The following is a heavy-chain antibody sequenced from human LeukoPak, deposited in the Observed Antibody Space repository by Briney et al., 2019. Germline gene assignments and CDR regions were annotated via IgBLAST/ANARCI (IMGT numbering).Heavy chain of an antibody. V-gene: IGHV4-39*01. Sequence: PSETLSLTCSVSGASISSSRSYWGWIRQTPGKGLEWIGSINFSGNTYSSPSLNRRVTISVDTSKNQFSLKLTSVTATETAVYYCARGSDRWVSYYYMDVWGKGTTVSISS. CDR2: INFSGNT. D-gene: IGHD1-26*01. J-gene: IGHJ6*03. CDR3: ARGSDRWVSYYYMDV. CDR1: GASISSSRSY.